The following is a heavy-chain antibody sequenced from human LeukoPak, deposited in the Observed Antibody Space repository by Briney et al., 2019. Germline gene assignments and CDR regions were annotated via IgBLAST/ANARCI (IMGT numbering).Heavy chain of an antibody. J-gene: IGHJ4*02. D-gene: IGHD2-15*01. CDR1: GFTFSSYA. CDR2: ISSRGGST. CDR3: AKRDYSDFHY. V-gene: IGHV3-23*01. Sequence: PGGSLRLSCAASGFTFSSYAVIWVRQAPGKGLDWISEISSRGGSTYYADSVKGRFTISRDNSKNTLYLQMNSLRAEDTAVYYCAKRDYSDFHYWGQGTLVTVPT.